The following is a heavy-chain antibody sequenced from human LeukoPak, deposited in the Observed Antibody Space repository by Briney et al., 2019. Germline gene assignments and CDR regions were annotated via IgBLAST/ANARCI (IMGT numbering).Heavy chain of an antibody. Sequence: PSETLSLTCTVSGGSISSTTYYWGWIRQPPGKGLEWLGSIYYSGSTYYNPSLKSRVTISVDTSKNQFSLRLNSVTAADTAVYYCARVYYYDTSGPFDYWGQGTLVTVSS. CDR3: ARVYYYDTSGPFDY. V-gene: IGHV4-39*01. J-gene: IGHJ4*02. D-gene: IGHD3-22*01. CDR2: IYYSGST. CDR1: GGSISSTTYY.